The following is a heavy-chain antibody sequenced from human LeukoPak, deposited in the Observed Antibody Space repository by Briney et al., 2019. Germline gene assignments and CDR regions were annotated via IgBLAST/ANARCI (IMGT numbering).Heavy chain of an antibody. J-gene: IGHJ4*02. Sequence: GASLKISCKGSGYSFTSYWISWVRQLPGKGLEWMGRIDPSDSYTNYSPSFQGHVTISADKSISTAYLQWSSLKASDTAMYYCARTPAVTPDYWGQGTLVTVSS. D-gene: IGHD4-11*01. V-gene: IGHV5-10-1*01. CDR3: ARTPAVTPDY. CDR1: GYSFTSYW. CDR2: IDPSDSYT.